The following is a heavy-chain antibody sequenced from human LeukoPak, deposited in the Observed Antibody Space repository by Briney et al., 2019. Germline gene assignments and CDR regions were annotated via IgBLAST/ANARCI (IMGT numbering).Heavy chain of an antibody. CDR3: ARVNSDYGDYFAPTHTDY. J-gene: IGHJ4*02. CDR2: IYYSGST. D-gene: IGHD4-17*01. CDR1: GGSISSSSYY. V-gene: IGHV4-39*07. Sequence: KTSETLSLTCTVSGGSISSSSYYWGWIRQPPGKGLEWIGSIYYSGSTYYNPSLKSRVTISVDTSKNQFSLKLSSVTAADTAVYYCARVNSDYGDYFAPTHTDYWGQGTLVTVSS.